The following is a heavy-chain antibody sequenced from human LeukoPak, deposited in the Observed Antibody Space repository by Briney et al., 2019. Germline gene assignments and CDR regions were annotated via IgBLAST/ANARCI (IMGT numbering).Heavy chain of an antibody. V-gene: IGHV4-30-2*01. CDR1: GGSINSGGYS. Sequence: PSQTLSLTCAVSGGSINSGGYSWSWIRQPPGKGLEWIGYIYHSGSTYYNPSLKSRVTISVDRSKNQFSLKLSSVTAADTAVYYCDRSIGLVKYAFDIWGQGTMVTVSS. D-gene: IGHD2-21*01. J-gene: IGHJ3*02. CDR3: DRSIGLVKYAFDI. CDR2: IYHSGST.